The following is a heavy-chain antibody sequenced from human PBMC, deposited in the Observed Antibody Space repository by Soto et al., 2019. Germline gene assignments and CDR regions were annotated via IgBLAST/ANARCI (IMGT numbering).Heavy chain of an antibody. CDR2: ISGSSGYT. V-gene: IGHV3-11*06. CDR1: GFSFSDSY. J-gene: IGHJ6*02. D-gene: IGHD3-10*01. CDR3: ARDRGGYGPPDV. Sequence: QVQLVESGGGLVKPGGSLRLSCAASGFSFSDSYMSWVRQAPGKGLEWVAYISGSSGYTGYADSVKGRFTISRANAKNSLYLKMNSLRVEDTAVYYCARDRGGYGPPDVWGQGTTVTVSS.